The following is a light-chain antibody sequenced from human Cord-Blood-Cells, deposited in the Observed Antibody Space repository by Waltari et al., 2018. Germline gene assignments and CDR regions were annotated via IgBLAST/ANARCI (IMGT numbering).Light chain of an antibody. J-gene: IGLJ3*02. CDR3: CSYAGSSTGV. V-gene: IGLV2-23*01. Sequence: QSALTQPASVSGAPGQSTTISCTGTSSDVGSYNLFPWYQQHPGKAPKLMIYEGSKRPSGVSNRFSGSKSGNTASLTISGLQAEDEADYYCCSYAGSSTGVFGGGTKLTVL. CDR1: SSDVGSYNL. CDR2: EGS.